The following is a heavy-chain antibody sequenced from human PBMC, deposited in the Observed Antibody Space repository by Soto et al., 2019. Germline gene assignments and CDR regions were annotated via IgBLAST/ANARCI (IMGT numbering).Heavy chain of an antibody. J-gene: IGHJ6*03. D-gene: IGHD3-3*01. V-gene: IGHV4-59*08. CDR3: ARGVLEWLLYATNGYYYMDV. Sequence: SETLSLTCTVSGGSISPYYWSWIRQPPGKGLEWIGYIYYSGSTNYNPSLERRVTISLDTSNNHFSLKLTSVTAADTAVYYCARGVLEWLLYATNGYYYMDVWGKGTTVTVSS. CDR1: GGSISPYY. CDR2: IYYSGST.